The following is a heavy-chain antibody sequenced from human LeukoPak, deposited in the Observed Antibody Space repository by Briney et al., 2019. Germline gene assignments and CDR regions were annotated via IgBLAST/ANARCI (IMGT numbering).Heavy chain of an antibody. CDR3: VRLLDSDY. J-gene: IGHJ4*02. CDR1: GFTFTRYW. D-gene: IGHD2-15*01. CDR2: INGDGTMT. Sequence: GGSLRLSCTASGFTFTRYWIHWVRQAPGKGLVWVSRINGDGTMTDYADSVKGRFTISRGNAKNTVYLQINSLRTEDTAVYYCVRLLDSDYWGQGTLVTVSS. V-gene: IGHV3-74*01.